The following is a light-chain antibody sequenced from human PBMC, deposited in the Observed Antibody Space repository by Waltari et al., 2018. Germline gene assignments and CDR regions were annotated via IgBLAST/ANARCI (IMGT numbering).Light chain of an antibody. J-gene: IGKJ4*01. V-gene: IGKV3-20*01. Sequence: EIVLTQSPGTLSLSPGETATLSCRASQSVSMNYLSWFQQKPGQAPRLLIYGASMRAAGVPDRFSGVGSGTDFTLTITRLEPEDFAVYYCQQFGLITFGGGTKVEIK. CDR2: GAS. CDR3: QQFGLIT. CDR1: QSVSMNY.